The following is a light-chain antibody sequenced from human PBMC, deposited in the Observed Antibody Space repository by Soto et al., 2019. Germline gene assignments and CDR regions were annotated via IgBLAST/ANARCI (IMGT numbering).Light chain of an antibody. CDR3: QQRHMWPIT. Sequence: EIVLAQSPATLSLSTGERATLSCRASQSVSSYLAWYQQKPGQAPRLLIYDAYNRATGIPPRFSGSGSGTDFTLTISSLEPEHSAVYYCQQRHMWPITFGQGTRLEI. J-gene: IGKJ5*01. V-gene: IGKV3-11*01. CDR2: DAY. CDR1: QSVSSY.